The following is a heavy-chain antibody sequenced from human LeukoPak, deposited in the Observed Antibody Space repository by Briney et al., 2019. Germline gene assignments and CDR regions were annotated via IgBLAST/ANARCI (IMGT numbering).Heavy chain of an antibody. CDR1: GFSFSSYA. Sequence: GGSLRLSCVASGFSFSSYAMSWVRQAPGKGLEWVSSISGSGGSTYYADSVKGRFTISRDNSKNTLYLQMNSLRAEDTAVYYCAKARVSSYGSGNPYGIDVWGKGTTVTVSS. J-gene: IGHJ6*04. CDR2: ISGSGGST. CDR3: AKARVSSYGSGNPYGIDV. V-gene: IGHV3-23*01. D-gene: IGHD3-10*01.